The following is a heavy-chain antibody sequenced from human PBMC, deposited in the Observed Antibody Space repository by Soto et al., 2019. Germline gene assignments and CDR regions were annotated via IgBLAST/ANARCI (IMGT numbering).Heavy chain of an antibody. CDR3: ARRYSSQREWYFDL. D-gene: IGHD6-13*01. CDR2: MNPNSGNT. J-gene: IGHJ2*01. V-gene: IGHV1-8*01. Sequence: QVQLVQSGAEVKKPGASVKVSCKASGYTFTSYDINWVRQATGQGLEWMGWMNPNSGNTGSAQKCQGRVTMTRNTPISTAYRELSSLRSEDTAGYYCARRYSSQREWYFDLWGRGTLVTVSS. CDR1: GYTFTSYD.